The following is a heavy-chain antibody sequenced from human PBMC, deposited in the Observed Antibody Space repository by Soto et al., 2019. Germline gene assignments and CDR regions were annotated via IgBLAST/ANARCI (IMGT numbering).Heavy chain of an antibody. V-gene: IGHV3-53*01. Sequence: PGGFLRLSCAASGFTVSSNYMSWVRQAPGKGLEWVSVIYSGGSTYYADSVKGRFTISRDNSKNTLYLQMNSLRAEDTAVYYCARDGGAGGSYPFDYWGQGTLVTVSS. CDR2: IYSGGST. CDR1: GFTVSSNY. J-gene: IGHJ4*02. D-gene: IGHD1-26*01. CDR3: ARDGGAGGSYPFDY.